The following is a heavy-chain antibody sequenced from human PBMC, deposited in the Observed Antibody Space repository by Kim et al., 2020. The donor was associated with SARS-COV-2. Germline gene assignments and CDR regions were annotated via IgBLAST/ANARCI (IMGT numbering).Heavy chain of an antibody. V-gene: IGHV4-59*01. D-gene: IGHD3-22*01. CDR3: AKRDYDADGYYDFDF. Sequence: TPALKRRVTISADTAKNQFSLRLTSVTAADTAVYYCAKRDYDADGYYDFDFWGQGSLVTVSS. J-gene: IGHJ4*02.